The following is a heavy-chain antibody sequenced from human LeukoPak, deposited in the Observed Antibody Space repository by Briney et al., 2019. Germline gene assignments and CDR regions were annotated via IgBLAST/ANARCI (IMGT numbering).Heavy chain of an antibody. Sequence: GGSLRLSCAASGFTFSNFAMNWVRQAPGKGLEGVAIISHDGNNKYYADSVKGRFTISRDNSKNTLSLHMNTLRAEDTAVYYCAKDLLQTFFFDSSGYYSDAFGMWGQGTMVTVSP. V-gene: IGHV3-30-3*01. CDR3: AKDLLQTFFFDSSGYYSDAFGM. J-gene: IGHJ3*02. CDR1: GFTFSNFA. D-gene: IGHD3-22*01. CDR2: ISHDGNNK.